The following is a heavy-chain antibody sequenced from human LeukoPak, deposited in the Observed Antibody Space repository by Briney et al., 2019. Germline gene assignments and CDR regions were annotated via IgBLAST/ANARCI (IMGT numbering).Heavy chain of an antibody. V-gene: IGHV1-2*02. CDR1: GYTFTNYA. J-gene: IGHJ4*02. CDR2: INPHSGGT. Sequence: ASVKVSCKASGYTFTNYAISWVRQAPGQGLEWMGWINPHSGGTNYAQKFQGGVTMTRDTSITTAYMELSSLRSDDTAVYYCARDVGEYCSSTNCYASHYWGQGTLVTVSS. CDR3: ARDVGEYCSSTNCYASHY. D-gene: IGHD2-2*01.